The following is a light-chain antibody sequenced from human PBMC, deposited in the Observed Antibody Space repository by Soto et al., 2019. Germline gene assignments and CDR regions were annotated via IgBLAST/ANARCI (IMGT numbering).Light chain of an antibody. CDR2: DVS. CDR3: SSYTTSSTYV. CDR1: SSDVGGYNY. J-gene: IGLJ1*01. Sequence: QSALTQPASVSGSPGQSITISCTGTSSDVGGYNYVSWYQQHPGKAPKLMIYDVSNRPSGVSNRFSGFKSGNTASLTISGLHAEDEADYYSSSYTTSSTYVFGTGTKVTVL. V-gene: IGLV2-14*03.